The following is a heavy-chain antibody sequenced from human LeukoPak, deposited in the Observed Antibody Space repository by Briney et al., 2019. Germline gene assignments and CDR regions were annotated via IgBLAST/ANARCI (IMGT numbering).Heavy chain of an antibody. CDR3: ASSQQMATNRPPDY. Sequence: PGGSLRLSCAASGFTFSNYAMHWVRQAPGKGLEWVAVISYDGTNKYYADSVKGRFTISRDNSKNTLYLQMNSLRVGDTAVYYCASSQQMATNRPPDYWGQGTLVTVSS. D-gene: IGHD5-24*01. CDR1: GFTFSNYA. J-gene: IGHJ4*02. CDR2: ISYDGTNK. V-gene: IGHV3-30-3*01.